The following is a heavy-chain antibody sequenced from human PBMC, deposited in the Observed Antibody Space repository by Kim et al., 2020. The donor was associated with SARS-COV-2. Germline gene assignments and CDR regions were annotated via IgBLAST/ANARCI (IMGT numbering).Heavy chain of an antibody. CDR2: IYPGDSDT. J-gene: IGHJ3*02. V-gene: IGHV5-51*01. Sequence: GESLKISCKGSGYSFTSYWIGWVRQMPGKGLEWMGIIYPGDSDTRYSPSFQGQVTISADKSISTAYLQWSSLKASDTAMYYCARHSLGYSSSWYGDAFDIWGQGTMVTVSS. CDR1: GYSFTSYW. D-gene: IGHD6-13*01. CDR3: ARHSLGYSSSWYGDAFDI.